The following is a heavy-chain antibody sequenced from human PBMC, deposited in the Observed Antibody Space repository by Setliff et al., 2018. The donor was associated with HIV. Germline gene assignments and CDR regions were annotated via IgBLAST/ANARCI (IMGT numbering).Heavy chain of an antibody. D-gene: IGHD3-10*01. Sequence: SETLSLTCSVSGDSISSGSYFWGWIRQTPGKGLEWIGNIYYTGFAYYNPSLKSRVTISLDTSKTHFFLNLNSVTAADTALYYCTRHAPSGELYYFDYWGQGILVTVSS. CDR2: IYYTGFA. CDR1: GDSISSGSYF. J-gene: IGHJ4*02. CDR3: TRHAPSGELYYFDY. V-gene: IGHV4-39*01.